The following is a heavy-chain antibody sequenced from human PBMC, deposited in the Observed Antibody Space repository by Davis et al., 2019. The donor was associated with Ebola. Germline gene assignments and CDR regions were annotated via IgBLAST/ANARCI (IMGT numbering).Heavy chain of an antibody. D-gene: IGHD2-15*01. CDR3: ATNCSGASCSSGGDY. J-gene: IGHJ4*02. CDR1: GFTFSSYA. CDR2: IGGSATAT. V-gene: IGHV3-23*01. Sequence: GESLKISCAASGFTFSSYAMSWVRQAPGKGLEWVSGIGGSATATYYANFVKGRFTISRDNFKKMLYLVMNSLRADDTALYYCATNCSGASCSSGGDYWGQGTLVTVSS.